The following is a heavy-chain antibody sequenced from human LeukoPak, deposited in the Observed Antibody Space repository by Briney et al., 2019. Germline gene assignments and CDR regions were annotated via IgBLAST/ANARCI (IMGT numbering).Heavy chain of an antibody. Sequence: ASVKVSCKASGYTFTSYAMNWVRQAPGQGLEWMGWINPNSGGTNYAQKFQGRVTMTRDTSISTAYMELSRLRSDDTAVYYCARGRITMVREYYYYYYMDVWGKGTTVTISS. V-gene: IGHV1-2*02. D-gene: IGHD3-10*01. J-gene: IGHJ6*03. CDR1: GYTFTSYA. CDR3: ARGRITMVREYYYYYYMDV. CDR2: INPNSGGT.